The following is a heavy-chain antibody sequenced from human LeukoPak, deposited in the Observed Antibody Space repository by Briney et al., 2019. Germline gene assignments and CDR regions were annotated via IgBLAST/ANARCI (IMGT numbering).Heavy chain of an antibody. V-gene: IGHV1-2*02. J-gene: IGHJ4*02. CDR1: GYTFTGYY. CDR2: INPNSGGT. D-gene: IGHD6-13*01. CDR3: AKDKAPGSWHTPSDF. Sequence: GASVKVSCKASGYTFTGYYMQWVRQAPGQGLEWIGWINPNSGGTNYAQKFQGRVTMPRDTSISTASMELSRLRSDHTAVYYCAKDKAPGSWHTPSDFWGQGTLVTVSS.